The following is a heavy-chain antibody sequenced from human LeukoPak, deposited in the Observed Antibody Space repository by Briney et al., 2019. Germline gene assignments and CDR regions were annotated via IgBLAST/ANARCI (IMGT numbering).Heavy chain of an antibody. D-gene: IGHD5-12*01. Sequence: VASVKVSCKASGYTFTSYDINWVRQATGQGLEWMGWMNPNSGNTGYAQKFQGRVTMTRNTSISTAYVELSSLRSEDTAVYYCARGAVATIPYYYYYYGMDVWGQGTTVTVSS. CDR1: GYTFTSYD. CDR3: ARGAVATIPYYYYYYGMDV. CDR2: MNPNSGNT. V-gene: IGHV1-8*01. J-gene: IGHJ6*02.